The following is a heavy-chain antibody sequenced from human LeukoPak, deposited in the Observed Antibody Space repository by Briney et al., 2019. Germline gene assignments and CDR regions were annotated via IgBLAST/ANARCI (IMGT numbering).Heavy chain of an antibody. CDR1: GGSISSGDYY. Sequence: SQTLSLTCTVSGGSISSGDYYWSWIRQPPGKGLEWIGYIYYSGSTYYNPSLNSRVTISVDTSKNQFSLKLSSVTAADTAVYYCARDAYCGGDCYPFDYWGQGTLVTVSS. CDR3: ARDAYCGGDCYPFDY. V-gene: IGHV4-30-4*08. CDR2: IYYSGST. J-gene: IGHJ4*02. D-gene: IGHD2-21*01.